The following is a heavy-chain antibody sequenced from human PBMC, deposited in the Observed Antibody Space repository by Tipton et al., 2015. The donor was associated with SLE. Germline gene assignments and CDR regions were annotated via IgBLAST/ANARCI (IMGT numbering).Heavy chain of an antibody. J-gene: IGHJ4*02. D-gene: IGHD3-16*01. Sequence: TLSLTCAVYGGSFSGYYWSWIRQPPGKGLEWIGEINHSGSTNYNPSLKSRVTISVDTSKNQFSLKLSSVTAADTAVYYCASRGGEDLDSWGQGTLVTVSS. CDR3: ASRGGEDLDS. CDR2: INHSGST. CDR1: GGSFSGYY. V-gene: IGHV4-34*01.